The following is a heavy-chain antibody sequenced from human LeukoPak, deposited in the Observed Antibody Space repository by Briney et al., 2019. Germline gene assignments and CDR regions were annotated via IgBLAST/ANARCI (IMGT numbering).Heavy chain of an antibody. CDR1: GFTFCSYA. V-gene: IGHV3-64D*06. D-gene: IGHD3-10*01. J-gene: IGHJ4*02. CDR3: VTDRRGILVRGTTFDY. Sequence: GGSLRLSCSASGFTFCSYAMHWVRQAPGKGLEYVSAISSNGGSTYYADSVKVRFTISRENSKNTLYLQMSSLRAEDTAVYYCVTDRRGILVRGTTFDYWGQGTLVTVSS. CDR2: ISSNGGST.